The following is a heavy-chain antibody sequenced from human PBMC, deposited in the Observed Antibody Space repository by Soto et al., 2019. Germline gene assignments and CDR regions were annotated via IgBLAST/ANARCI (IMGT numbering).Heavy chain of an antibody. CDR2: IIPVSGAA. V-gene: IGHV1-69*01. CDR3: ATALGCRSTSCTLDY. CDR1: GGTFGSYA. J-gene: IGHJ4*02. Sequence: QVQLVQSGAEVQKPGSSVKVSCKASGGTFGSYAFSWVRQAPGQGLEWMGGIIPVSGAAHYAQKFQGRVTITADESTSTAYMELSSLSSPDTAVYYCATALGCRSTSCTLDYWGQGTRVSVSS. D-gene: IGHD2-2*01.